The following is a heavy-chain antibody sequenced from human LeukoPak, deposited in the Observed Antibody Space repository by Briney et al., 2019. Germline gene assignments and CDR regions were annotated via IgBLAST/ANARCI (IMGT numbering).Heavy chain of an antibody. Sequence: QPGGSLRLSCAASGFTFSSYEMNWVRQAPGKGLEWVSYISSSGTTIYYADSVKGRFTISRDNAKNSLYLQMNSLRAEDTAVYYCARVGVVVAATGNLCFDLWGQGTLVSVSS. V-gene: IGHV3-48*03. CDR1: GFTFSSYE. CDR2: ISSSGTTI. J-gene: IGHJ5*02. CDR3: ARVGVVVAATGNLCFDL. D-gene: IGHD2-15*01.